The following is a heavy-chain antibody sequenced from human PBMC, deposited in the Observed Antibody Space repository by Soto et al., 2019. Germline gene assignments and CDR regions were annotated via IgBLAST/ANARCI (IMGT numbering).Heavy chain of an antibody. J-gene: IGHJ5*02. CDR3: AKNPVGFITIFGVVTVNWFDP. D-gene: IGHD3-3*01. CDR2: ISGSGGST. Sequence: GGSLILSCAASGFTFSSYEMNWVRQAPGKGLEWVSYISGSGGSTYYADSVKGRFTISRDNSKNTLYLQMNSLRAEDTAVYYCAKNPVGFITIFGVVTVNWFDPWGQGTLVTVS. CDR1: GFTFSSYE. V-gene: IGHV3-23*01.